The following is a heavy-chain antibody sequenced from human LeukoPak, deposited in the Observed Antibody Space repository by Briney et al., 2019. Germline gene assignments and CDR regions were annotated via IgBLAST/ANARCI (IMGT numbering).Heavy chain of an antibody. CDR2: ITSSGSDI. V-gene: IGHV3-11*01. D-gene: IGHD5-12*01. Sequence: GGSLRLSCAASGFTFSDYYMSWIRQAPGKGLEWVAYITSSGSDIYYADSVRGRFSISRDNAKNSLFLQMNSLRVEDTATYYCASDIVATSGDFWGQGTLVTVSS. J-gene: IGHJ4*02. CDR1: GFTFSDYY. CDR3: ASDIVATSGDF.